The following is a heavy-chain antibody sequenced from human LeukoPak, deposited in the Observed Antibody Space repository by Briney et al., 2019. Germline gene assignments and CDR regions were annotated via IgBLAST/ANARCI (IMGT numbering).Heavy chain of an antibody. D-gene: IGHD5-24*01. Sequence: GASLRLSCTASEFTVSRNYMLWVGQAPGKGLEWVSLIFSNGDTHYADSVKGRFTISRDTSKNTVSLQMNSLRVEDTAVYYCSKSGPGTMTFDAFDIWGQGTVVTVSS. V-gene: IGHV3-53*01. J-gene: IGHJ3*02. CDR1: EFTVSRNY. CDR3: SKSGPGTMTFDAFDI. CDR2: IFSNGDT.